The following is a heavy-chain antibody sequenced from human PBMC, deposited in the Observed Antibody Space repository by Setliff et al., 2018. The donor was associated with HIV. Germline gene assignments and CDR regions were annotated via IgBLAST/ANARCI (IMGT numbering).Heavy chain of an antibody. CDR3: ARDRSRHYGAGGRLDV. Sequence: SETLSLTCTVSGGSISSSSYYWGWIRQHPGKGLEWIGYIYYSGSTYYNPSLKSRVTISVDTSKNQFSLKLSSVTAADTAVYYCARDRSRHYGAGGRLDVWGKGTTVTVSS. D-gene: IGHD4-17*01. V-gene: IGHV4-31*03. J-gene: IGHJ6*04. CDR1: GGSISSSSYY. CDR2: IYYSGST.